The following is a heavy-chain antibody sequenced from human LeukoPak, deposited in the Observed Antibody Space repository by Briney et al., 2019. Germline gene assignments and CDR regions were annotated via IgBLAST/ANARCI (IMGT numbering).Heavy chain of an antibody. Sequence: PGGSLRLSCAASGFTFSRYWMHWVRQAPGKGLVWVSRINSDGSSTTYADSVKGRVTISRDNAKNTLYLQMNSLRAEDTAVYYCARVLGGSYEGDYYYYMDVWGKGTTVTVSS. CDR2: INSDGSST. J-gene: IGHJ6*03. CDR1: GFTFSRYW. CDR3: ARVLGGSYEGDYYYYMDV. D-gene: IGHD1-26*01. V-gene: IGHV3-74*01.